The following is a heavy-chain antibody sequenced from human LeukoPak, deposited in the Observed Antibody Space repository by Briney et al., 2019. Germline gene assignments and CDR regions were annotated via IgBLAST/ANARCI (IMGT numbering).Heavy chain of an antibody. Sequence: GGSLRLSCAASGFIFSSYGMHWVRQAPGKGLEWVALISYDGSNKYYADSVKGRFTISRDNFKSTLYLQMNSLRAEDTAVYYCARFYANEWELPHWGQGTLVTVSS. CDR2: ISYDGSNK. V-gene: IGHV3-30*04. CDR3: ARFYANEWELPH. CDR1: GFIFSSYG. J-gene: IGHJ4*02. D-gene: IGHD1-26*01.